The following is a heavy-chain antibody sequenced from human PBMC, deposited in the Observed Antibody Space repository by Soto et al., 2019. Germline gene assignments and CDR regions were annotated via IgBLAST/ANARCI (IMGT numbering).Heavy chain of an antibody. Sequence: PSETLSLTCTVSGGSISSSSYYWGWIRQPPGKGLEWIGSIYYSGSTYYNPSLKSRVTISVDTSKNQFSLKLSSVTAADTAVYYCARHVGSGLYYYYGMDVWGQGTTVTVSS. CDR2: IYYSGST. CDR1: GGSISSSSYY. V-gene: IGHV4-39*01. CDR3: ARHVGSGLYYYYGMDV. D-gene: IGHD1-26*01. J-gene: IGHJ6*02.